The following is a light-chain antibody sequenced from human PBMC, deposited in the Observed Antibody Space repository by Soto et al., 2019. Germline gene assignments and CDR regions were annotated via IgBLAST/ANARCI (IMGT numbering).Light chain of an antibody. CDR2: KVS. CDR1: QSLAYNDGNTY. J-gene: IGKJ1*01. CDR3: QQYRSYWT. V-gene: IGKV2-30*01. Sequence: DVVMTQSPLSLPVTLGQPASISCNSSQSLAYNDGNTYLNWFQQRPGQSPRRLIYKVSNRDSGVPNRFSGSGSGTEFTLSITRLQPDDFATYYCQQYRSYWTFGQGTKVDIK.